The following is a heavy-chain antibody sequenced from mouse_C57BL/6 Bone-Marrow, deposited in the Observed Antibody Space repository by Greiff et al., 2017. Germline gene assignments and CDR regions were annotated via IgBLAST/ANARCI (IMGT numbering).Heavy chain of an antibody. CDR2: ISDGGSYT. D-gene: IGHD1-1*01. Sequence: EVQLVESGGGLVKPGGSLKLSCAASGFTFSSYAMSWVRQTPEKRLEWVATISDGGSYTYYPDNVKGRFTISRDNAKNNLYLQMSHLKSEDTAMYYGARVYYYGSSSFAYWGQGTLVTVSA. V-gene: IGHV5-4*01. CDR3: ARVYYYGSSSFAY. CDR1: GFTFSSYA. J-gene: IGHJ3*01.